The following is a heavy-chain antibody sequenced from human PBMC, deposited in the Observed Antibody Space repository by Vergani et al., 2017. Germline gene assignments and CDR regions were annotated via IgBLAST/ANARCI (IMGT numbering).Heavy chain of an antibody. Sequence: QVQLQESGPGLVKPPETLSLTCAVSGGSISSNWWSWVRQPPGKGLEWIGEIYHSGSTNYNPSLKSRVTISVDKSKNQFSLKLSSVTAADTAVYYCAREGRDGYNLGYWGQGTLVTVSS. CDR1: GGSISSNW. V-gene: IGHV4-4*03. J-gene: IGHJ4*02. CDR3: AREGRDGYNLGY. CDR2: IYHSGST. D-gene: IGHD5-24*01.